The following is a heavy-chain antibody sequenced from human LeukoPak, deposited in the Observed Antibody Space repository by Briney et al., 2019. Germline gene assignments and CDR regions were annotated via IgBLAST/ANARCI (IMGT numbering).Heavy chain of an antibody. J-gene: IGHJ4*02. CDR3: ARVKASYYYDEYYFDY. D-gene: IGHD3-22*01. CDR2: IIPILGIA. CDR1: GGTFSSYA. Sequence: ASVKVSCKASGGTFSSYAISWVRQAPGQGLEWMGRIIPILGIANYAQEFQGRVTITADKSTSTAYMELSSLRSEDTAVYYCARVKASYYYDEYYFDYWGQGTLVTVSS. V-gene: IGHV1-69*04.